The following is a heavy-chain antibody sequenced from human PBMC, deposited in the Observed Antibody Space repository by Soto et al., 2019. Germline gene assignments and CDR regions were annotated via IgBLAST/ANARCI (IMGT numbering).Heavy chain of an antibody. D-gene: IGHD3-3*01. V-gene: IGHV1-18*04. Sequence: ASVKVSCKASGYTFTSYGISWVRQAPGQGLERMGWISAYNGNTNYAQKLQGRVTMTTDTSTSTAYMELRSLRSDDTAVYYCARDQSLRFLEWLSDYYYYDMDVWGQGTTVTVSS. CDR1: GYTFTSYG. CDR2: ISAYNGNT. CDR3: ARDQSLRFLEWLSDYYYYDMDV. J-gene: IGHJ6*02.